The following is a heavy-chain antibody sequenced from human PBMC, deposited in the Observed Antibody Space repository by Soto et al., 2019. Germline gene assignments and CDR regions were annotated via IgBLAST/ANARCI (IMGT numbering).Heavy chain of an antibody. CDR1: GFTFSSYA. V-gene: IGHV3-30-3*01. Sequence: GGSLRLSCAASGFTFSSYAMKWVRQAPGKGLEWVAVISFDGSNKYYADSVKGRFTISRDNSKNTLYLQMNSLRAEDTAVYFCARGPSSLTRFDYWGQGTLVTVSS. D-gene: IGHD2-2*01. CDR3: ARGPSSLTRFDY. CDR2: ISFDGSNK. J-gene: IGHJ4*02.